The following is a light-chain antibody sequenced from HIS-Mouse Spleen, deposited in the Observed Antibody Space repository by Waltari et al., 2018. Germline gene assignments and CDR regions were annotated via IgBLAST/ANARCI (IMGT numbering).Light chain of an antibody. Sequence: QSALTQPASVSGSPGQSITISCTGTSRDLGSYNLVSWYQQHPGKAPKLMIYEGSTRPSGVSNRFSGSKSGNTASLTISGLQAEDEADYYCCSYAGSSTWVFGGGTKLTVL. CDR1: SRDLGSYNL. J-gene: IGLJ3*02. CDR3: CSYAGSSTWV. CDR2: EGS. V-gene: IGLV2-23*01.